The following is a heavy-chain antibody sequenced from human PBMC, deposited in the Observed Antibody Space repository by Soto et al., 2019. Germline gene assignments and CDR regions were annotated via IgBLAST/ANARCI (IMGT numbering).Heavy chain of an antibody. CDR3: ARLVVVPSQNWFDP. CDR2: IYWDDDK. D-gene: IGHD2-2*01. V-gene: IGHV2-5*02. CDR1: GFSLSTSGVG. Sequence: QITLKESGPTLVKPTQTLTLTCTFSGFSLSTSGVGVGWIRHPPGKALEWLALIYWDDDKRYSPSLKSRLTITKDTSKNQVVLTMTNMDPVDTATYYCARLVVVPSQNWFDPWGQGTLVTVSS. J-gene: IGHJ5*02.